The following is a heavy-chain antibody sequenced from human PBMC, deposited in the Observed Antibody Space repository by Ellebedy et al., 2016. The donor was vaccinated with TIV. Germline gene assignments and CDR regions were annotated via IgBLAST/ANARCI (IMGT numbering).Heavy chain of an antibody. Sequence: SETLSLXCTVSGDSISSSSAYWVWIRQPPGKGLEWIGTISNRDRTDYNPSLKSRVFILVDASKNQFFLKLTSVTAADTAVYYCATFSQYDTSLGVWGKGTTVIVSS. CDR3: ATFSQYDTSLGV. J-gene: IGHJ6*04. CDR2: ISNRDRT. CDR1: GDSISSSSAY. V-gene: IGHV4-39*01. D-gene: IGHD1-1*01.